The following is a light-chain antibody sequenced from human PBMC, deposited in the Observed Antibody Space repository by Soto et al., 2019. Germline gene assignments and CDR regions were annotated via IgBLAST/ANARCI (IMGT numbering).Light chain of an antibody. CDR1: SSVVGGYNY. CDR3: SSYTSSSSFV. Sequence: QSALTQPASVSGSPGQSITISCTGTSSVVGGYNYVSWYQQHPGKAPKLMIYEVTNRPSGVSNRFSGSAAGNTDSLTIPGLQAEVEAYYYCSSYTSSSSFVFGTGSKVSVL. V-gene: IGLV2-14*01. J-gene: IGLJ1*01. CDR2: EVT.